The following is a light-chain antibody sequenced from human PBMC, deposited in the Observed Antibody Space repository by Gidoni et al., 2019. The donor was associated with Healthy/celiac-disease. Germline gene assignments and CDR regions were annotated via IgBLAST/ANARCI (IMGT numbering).Light chain of an antibody. CDR3: QQSYSTPRT. CDR2: AAS. V-gene: IGKV1-39*01. J-gene: IGKJ1*01. CDR1: QSISSY. Sequence: DIQMTQSPSSLSASVGDRVTITCLASQSISSYLNWYQQKPGKAPKLLIYAASSLQSGVPSRFSGSGSGTDFTLTISSLQPEDFATYYCQQSYSTPRTFXQXTKVEIK.